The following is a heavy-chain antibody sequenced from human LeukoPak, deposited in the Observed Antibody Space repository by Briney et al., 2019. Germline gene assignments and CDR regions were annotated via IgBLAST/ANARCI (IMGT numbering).Heavy chain of an antibody. J-gene: IGHJ3*02. CDR1: GFTFSRYS. CDR2: ISSSSSYT. D-gene: IGHD1-26*01. Sequence: GGSLRLSCAASGFTFSRYSMNWVRQAPGKGLEWVSYISSSSSYTNYADSVKGRFTISRDNAKNSLYLQMNSLRAEDTAVYYCASLLLQSYSFDIWGQGTMVTVSS. CDR3: ASLLLQSYSFDI. V-gene: IGHV3-21*05.